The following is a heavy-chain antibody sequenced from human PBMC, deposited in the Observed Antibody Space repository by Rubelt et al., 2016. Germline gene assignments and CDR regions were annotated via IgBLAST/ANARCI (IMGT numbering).Heavy chain of an antibody. V-gene: IGHV3-30*02. CDR3: AKVRTGTTALTDYYYGMDV. D-gene: IGHD1-1*01. Sequence: WVAFIRDDRSNKYYADSVKGRVTISRDNSKNTLYLQMNSLRAEDTAVYYCAKVRTGTTALTDYYYGMDVWGQGTTVTVSS. J-gene: IGHJ6*02. CDR2: IRDDRSNK.